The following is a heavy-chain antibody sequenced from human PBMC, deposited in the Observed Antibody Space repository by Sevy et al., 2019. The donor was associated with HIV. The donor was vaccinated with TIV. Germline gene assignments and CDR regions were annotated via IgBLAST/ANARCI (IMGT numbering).Heavy chain of an antibody. Sequence: GGSPRLSCASSGFTFSSYAMHWVRQAPGKGLEWVADIIYDGSKKYYADSVKGRFTISRDNSKNTLYLQMNSLRAEDTAVYYCARDQHDYAGNVRTGWFDPWGQGTLVTVSS. CDR2: IIYDGSKK. V-gene: IGHV3-30-3*01. J-gene: IGHJ5*02. CDR3: ARDQHDYAGNVRTGWFDP. D-gene: IGHD4-17*01. CDR1: GFTFSSYA.